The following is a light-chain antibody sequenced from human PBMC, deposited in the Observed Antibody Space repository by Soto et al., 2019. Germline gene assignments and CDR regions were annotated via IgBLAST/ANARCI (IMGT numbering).Light chain of an antibody. V-gene: IGLV1-51*01. CDR3: GSWDSSLSAYV. CDR1: SSNIGGNS. J-gene: IGLJ1*01. CDR2: DDN. Sequence: QSAMTQPPSVSAAPGQKVTISCSGSSSNIGGNSVSWYQQLPGTAPKLLIYDDNKRPSGIPDRFSGSESGTSATLGITGFQTGDEADCYCGSWDSSLSAYVFGTGTKVTVL.